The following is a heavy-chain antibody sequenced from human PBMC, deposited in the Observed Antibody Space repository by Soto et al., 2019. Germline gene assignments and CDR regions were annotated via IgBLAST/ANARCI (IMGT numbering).Heavy chain of an antibody. CDR2: ISYDGSNK. J-gene: IGHJ4*02. Sequence: PGGSLRLSCAASGFTFSSYAMHWVRQAPGKGLEWVAVISYDGSNKYYADSVKGRFTISRDNSKNTLYLQMNSLRAEDTAVYYCARGEEYYDILTGYYWGQGTLVTVSS. CDR1: GFTFSSYA. V-gene: IGHV3-30-3*01. CDR3: ARGEEYYDILTGYY. D-gene: IGHD3-9*01.